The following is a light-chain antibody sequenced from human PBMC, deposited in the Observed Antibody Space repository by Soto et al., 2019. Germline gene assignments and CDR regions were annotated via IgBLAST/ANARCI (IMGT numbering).Light chain of an antibody. Sequence: QSALTQPPSASGSPRQSVTISCTGTSSDVGGYNFVSWYQQHPGKAPQLIIYEVTKRPTGVPDRFSGSKSGNTASLTVSGLQTEDEAAYYCSSYAATNNYVFGSGTKLTVL. CDR1: SSDVGGYNF. V-gene: IGLV2-8*01. CDR2: EVT. J-gene: IGLJ1*01. CDR3: SSYAATNNYV.